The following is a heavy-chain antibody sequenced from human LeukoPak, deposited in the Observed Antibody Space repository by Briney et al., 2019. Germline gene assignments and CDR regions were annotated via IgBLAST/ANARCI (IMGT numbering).Heavy chain of an antibody. D-gene: IGHD6-13*01. V-gene: IGHV4-61*02. CDR2: IYTSGSA. J-gene: IGHJ5*02. CDR3: AKDHGSWSNWFDP. Sequence: PSEILSLTCSVSGDSISSGNYYWTWIRQPAGKGLEWIGRIYTSGSASYNPSLKSRVTMSLDTSKNQFSLNLRSVTAADTAVYYCAKDHGSWSNWFDPWGQGTLVTVSS. CDR1: GDSISSGNYY.